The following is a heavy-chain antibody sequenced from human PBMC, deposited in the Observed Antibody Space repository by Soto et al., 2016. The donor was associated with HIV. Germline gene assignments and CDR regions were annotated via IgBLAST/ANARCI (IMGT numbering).Heavy chain of an antibody. D-gene: IGHD6-13*01. V-gene: IGHV3-30*04. CDR2: ISYDGNNK. CDR1: GFTFSSYA. CDR3: ARERDISSWTLMGGMDV. J-gene: IGHJ6*02. Sequence: VQLVESGGGVVQPGRSLRLSCAASGFTFSSYAMHWVRQAPGKGLDWVALISYDGNNKYYADSVKGRFTISRDNSKDTLYLQMNSLRPDDTAIYYCARERDISSWTLMGGMDVWGRGTSVTVSS.